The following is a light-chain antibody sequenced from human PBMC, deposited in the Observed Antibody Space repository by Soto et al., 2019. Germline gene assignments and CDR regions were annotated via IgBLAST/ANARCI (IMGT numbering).Light chain of an antibody. CDR1: QSVSSSS. Sequence: EIVLTQSPGTLSLSPGERATISCRASQSVSSSSLAWYQQRPGQAPRLLIYGASSRDTGITDRFSGTGSGTDFTLTISSLEPEDFAVYYCQQSVSYPYTFGQGTKLEIK. CDR3: QQSVSYPYT. CDR2: GAS. J-gene: IGKJ2*01. V-gene: IGKV3-20*01.